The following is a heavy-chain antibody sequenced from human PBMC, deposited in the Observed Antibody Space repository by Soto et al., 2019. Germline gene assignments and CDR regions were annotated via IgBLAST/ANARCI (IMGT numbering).Heavy chain of an antibody. CDR1: GASISSSY. Sequence: SETLSLTCTVSGASISSSYWSWIRQPPGKGLEWIGYIYYSGNTNYNPSLKSRVTISVDTSKNQFSLKLSSVTAADTAFFYCARGERMIRGADYYYYMDVWGKGTTVTVSS. D-gene: IGHD3-10*01. CDR3: ARGERMIRGADYYYYMDV. V-gene: IGHV4-59*12. CDR2: IYYSGNT. J-gene: IGHJ6*03.